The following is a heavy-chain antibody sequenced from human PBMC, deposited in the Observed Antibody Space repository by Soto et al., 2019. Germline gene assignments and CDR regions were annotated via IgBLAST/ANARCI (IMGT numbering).Heavy chain of an antibody. Sequence: GGSLRLSCAASGFTVSNNYMSWVRQAPGKGLEWVSVIYRGGSTYYADSVKGRFTISRDNSKNTLYLQMNSLRAEDTAVYYCAKAISSGWNYYYYGMDVWGQGTTVTVSS. V-gene: IGHV3-66*02. CDR1: GFTVSNNY. D-gene: IGHD6-19*01. CDR2: IYRGGST. J-gene: IGHJ6*02. CDR3: AKAISSGWNYYYYGMDV.